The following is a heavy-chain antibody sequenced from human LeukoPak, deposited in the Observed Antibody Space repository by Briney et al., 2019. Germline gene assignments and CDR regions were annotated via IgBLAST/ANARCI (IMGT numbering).Heavy chain of an antibody. CDR3: ARSNGWLNY. CDR1: GYSFSSYW. V-gene: IGHV5-51*01. J-gene: IGHJ4*02. Sequence: GASLKISCQGSGYSFSSYWIDWVRQMPGKGLEWMGIIYPADSDTRYSPSFQGQVIMSADKSINTAYLQWSSLKASDTAMYYCARSNGWLNYWGQGTLVTVSS. CDR2: IYPADSDT. D-gene: IGHD6-19*01.